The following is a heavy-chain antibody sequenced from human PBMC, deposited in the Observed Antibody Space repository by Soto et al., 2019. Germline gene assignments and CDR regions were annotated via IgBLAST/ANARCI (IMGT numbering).Heavy chain of an antibody. D-gene: IGHD3-9*01. CDR2: IWYDGSNK. CDR3: ARDLTYYDILTGLDY. Sequence: QVRLVESGGGVVQPGRSLRLSCAASGFTFSSYGMHWVRQAPGKGLEWVAVIWYDGSNKYYADSVKGRFTISRDNSKNTLYLQMNSLRAEDTAAYYCARDLTYYDILTGLDYWGQGTLVTVSS. V-gene: IGHV3-33*01. J-gene: IGHJ4*02. CDR1: GFTFSSYG.